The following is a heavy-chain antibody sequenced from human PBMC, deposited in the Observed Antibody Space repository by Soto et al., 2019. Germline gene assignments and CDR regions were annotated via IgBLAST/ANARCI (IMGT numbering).Heavy chain of an antibody. CDR3: ASFSYYDSSGYYQAERGGY. D-gene: IGHD3-22*01. J-gene: IGHJ4*02. CDR1: GGSISSSNW. V-gene: IGHV4-4*02. CDR2: IYHSGST. Sequence: QVQLQESGPGLVKPSGTLSLTCAVSGGSISSSNWWSWVRQPPGKGLEWIGEIYHSGSTNYNPSLKSRVTISVDKSKNQFSLKLSSVTAADTAVYYCASFSYYDSSGYYQAERGGYCGQGTLVTVSS.